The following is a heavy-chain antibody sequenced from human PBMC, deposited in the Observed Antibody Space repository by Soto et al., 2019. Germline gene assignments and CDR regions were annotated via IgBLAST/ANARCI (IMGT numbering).Heavy chain of an antibody. D-gene: IGHD6-19*01. Sequence: QVQLQESGPGLVKPSGTLSLTCAVSGGSISSSNWWSWVRQPPGKGLEWIGEIYHSGSTNYNPSLQSRVTISVDKPKNQFPLKLSSVTAADTAVHYCARDPSPFVAVAGAKDYWGQGTLVTVSS. CDR3: ARDPSPFVAVAGAKDY. CDR2: IYHSGST. J-gene: IGHJ4*02. V-gene: IGHV4-4*02. CDR1: GGSISSSNW.